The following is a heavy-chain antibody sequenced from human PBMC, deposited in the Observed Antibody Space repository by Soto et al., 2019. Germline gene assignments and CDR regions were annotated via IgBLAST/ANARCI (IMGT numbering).Heavy chain of an antibody. CDR1: GFTFSSYW. CDR2: VSSDGSST. V-gene: IGHV3-74*01. Sequence: EVQLVESGGGLVQPGESLRLSCAASGFTFSSYWMHWIRQATGKGLVWVSRVSSDGSSTVYANSVKGRLTISRGNAKHTLSLPMNRLSDEDTAVYYCARGLPNFRSFGSWCQGTLVTVSS. J-gene: IGHJ4*02. D-gene: IGHD7-27*01. CDR3: ARGLPNFRSFGS.